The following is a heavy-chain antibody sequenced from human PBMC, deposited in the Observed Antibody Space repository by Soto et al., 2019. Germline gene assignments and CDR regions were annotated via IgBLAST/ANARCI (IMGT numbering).Heavy chain of an antibody. CDR2: IWYDGSNK. V-gene: IGHV3-33*01. J-gene: IGHJ3*02. CDR3: ARERLGYSSYDAFDI. CDR1: GFTFSSYG. D-gene: IGHD6-13*01. Sequence: GGSLRLSCAASGFTFSSYGMHWVRQAPGKGLEWVAVIWYDGSNKYYADSVKGRFTISRDNSKNTLYLQMNSLRAEDTAVYYCARERLGYSSYDAFDIWGQGTMVTVSS.